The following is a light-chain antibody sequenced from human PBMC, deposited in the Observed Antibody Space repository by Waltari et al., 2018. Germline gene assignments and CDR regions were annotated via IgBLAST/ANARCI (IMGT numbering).Light chain of an antibody. CDR2: GAS. Sequence: EIVLTQSPGTLSLSPGERATLSCRASQSVTNNYLAWYQQKPGQAPRLLIYGASTRATGIPDRFSGSGSETDFTLTVSRLEPGDFAIYYCQQYGRSLTFGGGTKVEIK. J-gene: IGKJ4*01. CDR1: QSVTNNY. V-gene: IGKV3-20*01. CDR3: QQYGRSLT.